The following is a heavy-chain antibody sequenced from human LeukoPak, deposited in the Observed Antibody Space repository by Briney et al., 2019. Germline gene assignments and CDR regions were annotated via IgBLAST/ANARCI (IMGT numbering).Heavy chain of an antibody. CDR2: ISAYNGNT. CDR3: ARVELRITMVRGVIGWFDP. J-gene: IGHJ5*02. Sequence: ASVNVSCKASGGTFNNDVISWVRQAPGQGLEWMGWISAYNGNTNYAQKLQGRVTMTTDTSTSTAYMELRSLRSDDTAVYYCARVELRITMVRGVIGWFDPWGQGTLVTVSS. CDR1: GGTFNNDV. V-gene: IGHV1-18*01. D-gene: IGHD3-10*01.